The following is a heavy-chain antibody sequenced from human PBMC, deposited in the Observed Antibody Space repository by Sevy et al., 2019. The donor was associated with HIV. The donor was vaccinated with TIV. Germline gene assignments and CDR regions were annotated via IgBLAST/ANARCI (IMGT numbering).Heavy chain of an antibody. CDR1: GFTFDDYA. V-gene: IGHV3-9*01. J-gene: IGHJ4*02. Sequence: GGSLRLSCAASGFTFDDYAMHWVRQAPGKGLEWVSGISWDSVSIGYADSVKGRFTISRDNAKNSLYLQMNSLRAEDTALYYCAKVLTFSSSLYGFDYWGQGTLVTVSS. D-gene: IGHD6-13*01. CDR3: AKVLTFSSSLYGFDY. CDR2: ISWDSVSI.